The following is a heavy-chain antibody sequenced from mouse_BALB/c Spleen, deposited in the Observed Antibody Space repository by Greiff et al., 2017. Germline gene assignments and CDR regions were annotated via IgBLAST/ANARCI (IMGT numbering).Heavy chain of an antibody. CDR2: INPSSGYT. V-gene: IGHV1-4*01. J-gene: IGHJ4*01. Sequence: QVQLKESGAELARPGASVKMSCKASGYTFTSYTMHWVKQRPGQGLEWIGYINPSSGYTNYNQKFKDKATLTADKSSSTAYMQLSSLTSEDSAVYYCARSRGGSSYGAMDYWGQGTSVTVSS. CDR1: GYTFTSYT. CDR3: ARSRGGSSYGAMDY. D-gene: IGHD1-1*01.